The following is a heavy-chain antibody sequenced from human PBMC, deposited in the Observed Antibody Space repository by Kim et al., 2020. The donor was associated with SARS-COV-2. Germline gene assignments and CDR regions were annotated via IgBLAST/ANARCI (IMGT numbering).Heavy chain of an antibody. D-gene: IGHD4-17*01. V-gene: IGHV3-7*03. Sequence: GGSLRLSCAASGFTFSSYWMAWVRQSPGKGLEWVASLKEDGSEKYYVDSVKGRFTISRDNAENSLHLQMISLRAEDTAVYYCVTDGDQELDYWGQGTLVTVSS. J-gene: IGHJ4*02. CDR3: VTDGDQELDY. CDR2: LKEDGSEK. CDR1: GFTFSSYW.